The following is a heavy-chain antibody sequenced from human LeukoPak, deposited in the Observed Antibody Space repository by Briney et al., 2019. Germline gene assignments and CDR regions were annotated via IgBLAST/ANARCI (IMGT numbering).Heavy chain of an antibody. Sequence: ASVKVSCKASGYTFTNYAISWVRQAPGQGLEWMGWNSAYNGNTNYAQNFQGRVTMTTDTSTSTAYMELRSLRSDDTAVYYCARGPYCSSTTCNRGTFDIWGQGTLVTVSS. CDR1: GYTFTNYA. D-gene: IGHD2-2*02. J-gene: IGHJ3*02. CDR2: NSAYNGNT. V-gene: IGHV1-18*01. CDR3: ARGPYCSSTTCNRGTFDI.